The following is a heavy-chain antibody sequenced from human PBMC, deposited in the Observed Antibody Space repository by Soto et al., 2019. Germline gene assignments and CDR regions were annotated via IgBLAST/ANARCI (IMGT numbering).Heavy chain of an antibody. V-gene: IGHV3-23*01. CDR3: AIYGSSSWYGSHDF. Sequence: GVSLRLSCGASGLTFSSYAMSWVRQAPGKGLEWVSAISGSGGSTYYADSVKGRFTISRDNSKNTLYLQMNSLRAEDTAVYYCAIYGSSSWYGSHDFCGQGSLVTVSS. CDR1: GLTFSSYA. CDR2: ISGSGGST. J-gene: IGHJ4*02. D-gene: IGHD6-13*01.